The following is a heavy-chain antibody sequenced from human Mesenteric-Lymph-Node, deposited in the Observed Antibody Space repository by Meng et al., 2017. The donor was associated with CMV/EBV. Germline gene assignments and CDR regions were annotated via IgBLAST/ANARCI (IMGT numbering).Heavy chain of an antibody. CDR2: IYIGAGST. V-gene: IGHV3-23*03. Sequence: GESLKISCAGSGFTFSSYAMGWVRQAPGKGLEWVSVIYIGAGSTHYADSVKGRFTISRDNAKKSLYLQMNSLRAEDTALYYCARDLFPYGMDVWGQGTTVTVSS. CDR3: ARDLFPYGMDV. J-gene: IGHJ6*02. D-gene: IGHD2-21*01. CDR1: GFTFSSYA.